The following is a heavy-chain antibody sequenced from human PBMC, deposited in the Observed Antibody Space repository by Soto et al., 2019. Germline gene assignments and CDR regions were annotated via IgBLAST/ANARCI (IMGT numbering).Heavy chain of an antibody. CDR2: IYYSGST. J-gene: IGHJ5*02. Sequence: NPSETLSLTCTVSGGSISSYYWSWIRQPPGKGLEWIGYIYYSGSTNYNPSLKSRVTISVDTSKNQFSLKLSSVTAADTAVYYCATYRDGYNSNWFDPWGQGTLVTV. CDR3: ATYRDGYNSNWFDP. V-gene: IGHV4-59*01. CDR1: GGSISSYY. D-gene: IGHD5-12*01.